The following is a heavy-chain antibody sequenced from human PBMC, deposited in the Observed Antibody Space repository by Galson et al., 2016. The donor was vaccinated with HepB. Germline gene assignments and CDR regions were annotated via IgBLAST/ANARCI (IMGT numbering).Heavy chain of an antibody. D-gene: IGHD3-10*01. CDR2: IIPNFGTA. CDR1: GGTFTSYP. J-gene: IGHJ6*02. V-gene: IGHV1-69*06. Sequence: SVKVSCKASGGTFTSYPISWVRQAPGHGLEWMGGIIPNFGTANYAQKFQGRVTITADKSTNTAYMELSSLRSEDTATYYCARDYYASENYFNYYYGMDVWGQGTTVTVSS. CDR3: ARDYYASENYFNYYYGMDV.